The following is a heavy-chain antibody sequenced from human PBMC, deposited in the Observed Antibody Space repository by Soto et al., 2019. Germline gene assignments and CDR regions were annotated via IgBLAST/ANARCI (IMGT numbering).Heavy chain of an antibody. Sequence: VGSLRLSCAASGFTFSSYSMNCVRQAPGTGLEWVSSISSSSSYICYADSVKGRFTISRDNAKNALYLQMNSLRAEDTAVYYCARDPHTPQVVPAAQIDPWGQGTLVTVSS. CDR2: ISSSSSYI. J-gene: IGHJ5*02. D-gene: IGHD2-2*01. CDR1: GFTFSSYS. V-gene: IGHV3-21*01. CDR3: ARDPHTPQVVPAAQIDP.